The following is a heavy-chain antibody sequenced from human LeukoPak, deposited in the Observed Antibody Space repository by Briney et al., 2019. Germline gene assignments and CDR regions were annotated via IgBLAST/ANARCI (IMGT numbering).Heavy chain of an antibody. D-gene: IGHD1-14*01. CDR1: GFTVSSSY. J-gene: IGHJ4*02. Sequence: GGSLRLSCGASGFTVSSSYMNWVRQSPGKGLEWVSVIYSDGRTYYADSVKGRFTISRDNSKNTLYLQMNSLRAEDTAVYYCARDLPTGFGSSAYWGQGTLVTVS. CDR2: IYSDGRT. V-gene: IGHV3-66*01. CDR3: ARDLPTGFGSSAY.